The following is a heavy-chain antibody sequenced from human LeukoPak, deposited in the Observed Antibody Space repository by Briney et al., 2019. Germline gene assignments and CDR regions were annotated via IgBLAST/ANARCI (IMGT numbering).Heavy chain of an antibody. D-gene: IGHD5-18*01. CDR3: ARESGALRGYSYGH. V-gene: IGHV3-30*04. CDR2: IPSDVNNK. CDR1: GFTFSSYA. J-gene: IGHJ4*02. Sequence: PGGSPRLSCVASGFTFSSYAMHWIRDAPGKGLECESVIPSDVNNKHYGDSVKGRFTISRDNSKNMLCLQMNSLRAEDTALYYCARESGALRGYSYGHWGQGTLVTVSS.